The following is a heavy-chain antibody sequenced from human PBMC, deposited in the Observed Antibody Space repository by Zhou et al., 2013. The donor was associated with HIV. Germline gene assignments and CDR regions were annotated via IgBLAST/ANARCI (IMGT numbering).Heavy chain of an antibody. D-gene: IGHD3-16*02. CDR1: GGSTSRTNYY. Sequence: QLQLQESGPGLVRPSETLSLSCTVSGGSTSRTNYYWGWIRQSPGKGLEWIGSIGSMDSSGSTFYNPSLETRVTISEHTSENQFXLKLTSMTAADTAIYYCARRRLNVWGRYRQAGSFDHWGREPWSPSPQ. V-gene: IGHV4-39*07. CDR2: MDSSGST. CDR3: ARRRLNVWGRYRQAGSFDH. J-gene: IGHJ4*02.